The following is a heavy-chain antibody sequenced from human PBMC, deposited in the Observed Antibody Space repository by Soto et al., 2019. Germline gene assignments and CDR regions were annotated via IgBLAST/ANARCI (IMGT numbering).Heavy chain of an antibody. Sequence: LEILSLTYTVADGSSISSSDYWGWIRQPPGKGLEWIRSIYYSGSTYYNPSLKSRVTISVDTSKNQLSLKLSSVTAADTAVYYCARSYGGVAAYRYWGQGTLVTVSS. J-gene: IGHJ4*02. V-gene: IGHV4-39*01. D-gene: IGHD2-15*01. CDR3: ARSYGGVAAYRY. CDR1: DGSSISSSDY. CDR2: IYYSGST.